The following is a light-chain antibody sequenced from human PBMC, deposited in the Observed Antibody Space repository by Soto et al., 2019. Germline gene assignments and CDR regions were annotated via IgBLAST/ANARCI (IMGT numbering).Light chain of an antibody. J-gene: IGKJ2*01. CDR1: RSVNNE. Sequence: EIVMTQSPATLSVSAGERVTLSCRASRSVNNELVWYQQKPGQAPRPLIYDASTRAAGIPVRFRGSGSGTDFTLTIISLQSEDLAVYYCQQYNNWPRTFGQGTKLEIK. CDR2: DAS. V-gene: IGKV3-15*01. CDR3: QQYNNWPRT.